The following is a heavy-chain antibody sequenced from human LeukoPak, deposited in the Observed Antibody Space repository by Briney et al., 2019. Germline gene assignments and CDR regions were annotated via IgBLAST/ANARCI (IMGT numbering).Heavy chain of an antibody. D-gene: IGHD2-15*01. V-gene: IGHV1-2*02. CDR2: INPNSDFT. CDR1: GYTFTAYY. CDR3: ARAISAGSPRTASDC. J-gene: IGHJ4*02. Sequence: ASVRVSCKTSGYTFTAYYMHWVRQAPGQGLEWMGWINPNSDFTNFAQNFQGRVTMTSDTSISTAYMELSRLRSDDTAVYYCARAISAGSPRTASDCWGQGTLVTVSS.